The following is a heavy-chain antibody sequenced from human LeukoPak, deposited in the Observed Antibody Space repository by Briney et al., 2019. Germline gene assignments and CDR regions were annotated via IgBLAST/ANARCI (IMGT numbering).Heavy chain of an antibody. D-gene: IGHD3-10*01. J-gene: IGHJ3*02. V-gene: IGHV1-69*01. CDR2: IIPIFGTA. CDR1: GGTFSSYA. Sequence: SVKVSCKASGGTFSSYAISWVRQAPGQGLEWMGGIIPIFGTANYAQKFQGRVTITADESTSTAYMELSSLRSEDTAVYYCASPYGSESNAFDIRGQGTMVTVSA. CDR3: ASPYGSESNAFDI.